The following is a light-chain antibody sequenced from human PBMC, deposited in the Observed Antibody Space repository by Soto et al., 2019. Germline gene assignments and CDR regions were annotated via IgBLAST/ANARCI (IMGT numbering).Light chain of an antibody. V-gene: IGKV1D-16*01. J-gene: IGKJ4*02. Sequence: DVQMTQSPSSLSASLGDRATISCRASQDINSYLAWYQQKPGNAPKSLIYAASSLHTGVPSRFSGSESGTDLTLTISNLQPEDSATYYCQQYNMYPLTFGRGTKVEIK. CDR3: QQYNMYPLT. CDR1: QDINSY. CDR2: AAS.